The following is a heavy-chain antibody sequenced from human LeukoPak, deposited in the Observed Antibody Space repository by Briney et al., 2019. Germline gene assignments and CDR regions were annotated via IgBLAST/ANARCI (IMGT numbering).Heavy chain of an antibody. CDR3: SRHRRTVVVMNAFDI. D-gene: IGHD3-22*01. Sequence: SETLSLTCTVSGGSISSYYWRWIRQPPGKGLEWIGYIYYSGSPNYNPSLKSRVTISVDTSNNQFPLKLNSLTAADTARYYLSRHRRTVVVMNAFDIWGQGTMVSDCS. CDR2: IYYSGSP. J-gene: IGHJ3*02. CDR1: GGSISSYY. V-gene: IGHV4-59*08.